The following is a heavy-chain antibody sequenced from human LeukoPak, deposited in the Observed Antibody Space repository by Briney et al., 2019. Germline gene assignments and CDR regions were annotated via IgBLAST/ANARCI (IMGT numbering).Heavy chain of an antibody. J-gene: IGHJ3*02. V-gene: IGHV3-33*01. CDR2: IWYDGSNK. Sequence: PGGSLRLSCAASGFTFSNYGMDWVRQAPGKGLEGVAVIWYDGSNKYYADSVKGRFTISRDNSKSTLYLQMNSLRAEDTAVYYCARRVYCSGSTCYTGPDALDIWGQGTMVTVSS. CDR3: ARRVYCSGSTCYTGPDALDI. D-gene: IGHD2-2*02. CDR1: GFTFSNYG.